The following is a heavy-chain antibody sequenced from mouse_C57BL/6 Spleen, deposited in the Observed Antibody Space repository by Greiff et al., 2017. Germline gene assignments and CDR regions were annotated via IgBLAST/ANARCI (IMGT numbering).Heavy chain of an antibody. Sequence: DVMLVEFGGGLVQPGGSMKLSCAASGFTFSDAWMDWVRQSPEKGLEWVAEISNKANNHATYYAVSVKWRITISRDDSKNSVYLQMNSLSAEDTCIYYCTPGTSAYWGQGTTLTVSS. CDR3: TPGTSAY. CDR1: GFTFSDAW. D-gene: IGHD6-1*01. V-gene: IGHV6-6*01. J-gene: IGHJ2*01. CDR2: ISNKANNHAT.